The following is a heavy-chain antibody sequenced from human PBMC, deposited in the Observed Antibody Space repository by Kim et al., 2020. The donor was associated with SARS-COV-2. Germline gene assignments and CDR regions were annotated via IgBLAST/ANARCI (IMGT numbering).Heavy chain of an antibody. D-gene: IGHD2-8*01. CDR2: T. Sequence: TTPHPPLKSRVTISVDTSKNQFSLKLSSVTAADTDVYYCAREVPNNWFDPWGQGTLVTVSS. V-gene: IGHV4-59*01. J-gene: IGHJ5*02. CDR3: AREVPNNWFDP.